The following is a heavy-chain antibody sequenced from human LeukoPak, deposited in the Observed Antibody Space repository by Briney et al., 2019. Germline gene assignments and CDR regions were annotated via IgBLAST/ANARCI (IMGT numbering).Heavy chain of an antibody. D-gene: IGHD3-10*01. J-gene: IGHJ4*02. CDR3: AREIKYYYGSGSYVDY. V-gene: IGHV1-18*01. CDR1: GYTFTSYG. Sequence: ASVKVSCKASGYTFTSYGISWVRQAPGQGLEWMGWISAYNGNTNYAQKLQGRVTMTTDTSTSTAYMELSSLRSEDTAVYYCAREIKYYYGSGSYVDYWGQGTLVTVSS. CDR2: ISAYNGNT.